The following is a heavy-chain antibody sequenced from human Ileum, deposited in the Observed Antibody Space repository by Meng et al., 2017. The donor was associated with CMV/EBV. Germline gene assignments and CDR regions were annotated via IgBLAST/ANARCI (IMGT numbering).Heavy chain of an antibody. Sequence: PGASVKVSCKPPGVTYRSYAISWVRQAPGQGLEWMGWISRETGNTFYAQRFRGRLTITADSSSDTFYMDLRNLRSDDTATYYCATITIWGQGTLVTVSS. V-gene: IGHV1-18*01. CDR3: ATITI. J-gene: IGHJ1*01. CDR1: GVTYRSYA. CDR2: ISRETGNT. D-gene: IGHD3-10*01.